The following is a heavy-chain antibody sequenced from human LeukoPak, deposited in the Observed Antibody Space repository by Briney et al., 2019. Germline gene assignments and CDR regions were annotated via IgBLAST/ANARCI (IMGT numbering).Heavy chain of an antibody. CDR1: GYTFTSYG. D-gene: IGHD3-22*01. V-gene: IGHV1-18*01. CDR3: ARHGTSYYYDSSGYYPVDY. CDR2: ISAYNGNT. J-gene: IGHJ4*02. Sequence: GASGKVSCKASGYTFTSYGISWVRQAPGQGLEWMGWISAYNGNTNYAQKLQGRVTMTTDTSTSTAYMELRSLRSDDTAVYYCARHGTSYYYDSSGYYPVDYWGQGTLVTVSS.